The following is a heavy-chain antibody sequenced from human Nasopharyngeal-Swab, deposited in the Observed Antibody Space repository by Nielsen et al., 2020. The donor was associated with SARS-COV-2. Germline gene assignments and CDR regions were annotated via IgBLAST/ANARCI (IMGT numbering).Heavy chain of an antibody. V-gene: IGHV3-30*18. J-gene: IGHJ4*02. CDR1: GFTFSSYW. D-gene: IGHD3-9*01. CDR2: ISYDGSNK. Sequence: GGSLRLSCAASGFTFSSYWMSWVRQAPGKGLEWVAVISYDGSNKYYADSVKGRFTISRDNSKNTLYLQMNSLRAEDTAVYYCAKGLSDFDWLSAIDYWGQGTLVTVSS. CDR3: AKGLSDFDWLSAIDY.